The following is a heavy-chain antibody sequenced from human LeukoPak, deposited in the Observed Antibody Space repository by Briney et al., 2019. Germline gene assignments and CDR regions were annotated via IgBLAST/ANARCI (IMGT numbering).Heavy chain of an antibody. CDR2: INHSGST. V-gene: IGHV4-34*01. CDR1: GGSFSGYY. J-gene: IGHJ5*02. CDR3: ARHEYSGSYYGLSWFDP. Sequence: SETLSLTCAVYGGSFSGYYWSWIRQPPGKGLEWIGEINHSGSTNYNPSLKSRVTISVDTSKNQLSLKLSSLTAADTAVYYCARHEYSGSYYGLSWFDPWGQGTLVTVSS. D-gene: IGHD1-26*01.